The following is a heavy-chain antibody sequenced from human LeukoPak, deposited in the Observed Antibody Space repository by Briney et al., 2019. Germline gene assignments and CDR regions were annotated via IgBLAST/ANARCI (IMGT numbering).Heavy chain of an antibody. CDR2: ISSSGSTI. V-gene: IGHV3-11*04. Sequence: GGSLRLSCAASGFTFSDYYMSWIRQAPGKGLEWVSYISSSGSTIYYADSVKGRFTISRDNSKNTLYLQMNSLRAEDTAVYYCARDPDSSGWYPSRFDYWGQGTLVTVSS. J-gene: IGHJ4*02. CDR1: GFTFSDYY. CDR3: ARDPDSSGWYPSRFDY. D-gene: IGHD6-19*01.